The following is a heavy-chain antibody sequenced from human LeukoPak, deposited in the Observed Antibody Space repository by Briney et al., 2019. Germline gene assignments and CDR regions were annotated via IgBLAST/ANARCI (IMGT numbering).Heavy chain of an antibody. Sequence: GGSLRLSCAASGFTFSSYGMHWVRQAPGKGLEWVAFIRYDGSNKYYADSVKGRFTISRDNSKNTLYLQMNSLRAEDTAVYYCAKDRPRSIFGVASHYYMDVWGKGTTVTVSS. V-gene: IGHV3-30*02. CDR3: AKDRPRSIFGVASHYYMDV. D-gene: IGHD3-3*01. CDR1: GFTFSSYG. J-gene: IGHJ6*03. CDR2: IRYDGSNK.